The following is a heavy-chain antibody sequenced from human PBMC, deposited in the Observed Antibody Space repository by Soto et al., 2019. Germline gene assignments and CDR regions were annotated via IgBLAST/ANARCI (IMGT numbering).Heavy chain of an antibody. V-gene: IGHV3-30*18. Sequence: SLRLSCAASGFTFSSYGMHWVRQAPGKGLEWVAVISYDGSNKYYADSVKGRFTISRDNSKNTLYLQMNSLRAEDTAVYYCAKDLWFGELFGGTYYYYGMDVWGQGTTVTVSS. J-gene: IGHJ6*02. D-gene: IGHD3-10*01. CDR1: GFTFSSYG. CDR2: ISYDGSNK. CDR3: AKDLWFGELFGGTYYYYGMDV.